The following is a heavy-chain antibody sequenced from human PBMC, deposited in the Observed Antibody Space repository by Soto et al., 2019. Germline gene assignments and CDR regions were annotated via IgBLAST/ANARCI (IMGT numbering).Heavy chain of an antibody. V-gene: IGHV3-23*01. CDR2: ISGSGGST. Sequence: EVQLLESGGGLVQPGGSLRLSCAASGFTFSSYAMSWVRQAPGKGLEWVSAISGSGGSTYYADSVKGRFTISRGNSKNTLYLQMNSLKAEDTAVYYCAKGRVVVPAAPLDYWGQGTLVTVSS. CDR1: GFTFSSYA. J-gene: IGHJ4*02. D-gene: IGHD2-2*01. CDR3: AKGRVVVPAAPLDY.